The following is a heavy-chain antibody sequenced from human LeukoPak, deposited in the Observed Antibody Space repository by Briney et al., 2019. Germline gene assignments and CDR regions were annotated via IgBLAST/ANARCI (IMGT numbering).Heavy chain of an antibody. V-gene: IGHV3-7*01. CDR1: GFTFSTYW. CDR2: IKLDGSET. D-gene: IGHD3-10*01. J-gene: IGHJ4*02. Sequence: GGSLRLSCAASGFTFSTYWMTWVRQGPGKRLERLANIKLDGSETYYAGSVRGRFTISRDNAKNSLYLQMNSLRAEDTAVYYCTRDRGWQSFDYWGQGTLVTVSS. CDR3: TRDRGWQSFDY.